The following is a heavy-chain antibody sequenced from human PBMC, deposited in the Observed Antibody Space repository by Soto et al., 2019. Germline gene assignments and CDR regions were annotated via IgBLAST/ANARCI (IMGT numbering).Heavy chain of an antibody. J-gene: IGHJ4*02. Sequence: QLQLQESGPGLVKPSETLSLTCTVSGGSISSSSYYWGWIRQPPGKGLEWIGSIYYSGSTYYNPSLKSRVTISVDTSKNQFSLKLSSVTAADTAVYYCARHPPFRVRGGTFFDYWGQGTLVTVSS. CDR2: IYYSGST. D-gene: IGHD3-10*01. CDR3: ARHPPFRVRGGTFFDY. CDR1: GGSISSSSYY. V-gene: IGHV4-39*01.